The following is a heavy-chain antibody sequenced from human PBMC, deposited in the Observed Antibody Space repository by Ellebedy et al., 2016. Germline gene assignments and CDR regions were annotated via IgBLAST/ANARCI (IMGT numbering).Heavy chain of an antibody. J-gene: IGHJ4*02. D-gene: IGHD3-10*01. CDR3: VRSGESSYYFDY. CDR1: GFTFSSYA. Sequence: GGSLRLSXGDSGFTFSSYAMSWVRQAPGKGLEWISAITATGGSTYYVASVKGRFTISRDNAQNSLYLQMNSLRAEDTAVFYCVRSGESSYYFDYWGQGILVTVSS. V-gene: IGHV3-23*01. CDR2: ITATGGST.